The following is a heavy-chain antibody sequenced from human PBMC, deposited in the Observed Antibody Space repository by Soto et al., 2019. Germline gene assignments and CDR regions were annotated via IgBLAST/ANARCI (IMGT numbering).Heavy chain of an antibody. V-gene: IGHV1-18*01. Sequence: ASWRVYCKSSCYTFTRYSIIWVRQAPGQGLEWMGWISAYNGNTNYAQKLQGRVTMTTDTSTSTAYMELRSLRSDDTAVYYCARDLPPVDYWGQGTPVTVSS. CDR1: CYTFTRYS. CDR2: ISAYNGNT. CDR3: ARDLPPVDY. J-gene: IGHJ4*02.